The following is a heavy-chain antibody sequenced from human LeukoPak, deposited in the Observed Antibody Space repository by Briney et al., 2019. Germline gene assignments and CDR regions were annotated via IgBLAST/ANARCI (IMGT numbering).Heavy chain of an antibody. V-gene: IGHV3-7*01. J-gene: IGHJ4*01. CDR1: GFTFTTYW. CDR2: IKHDGSEQ. D-gene: IGHD1-26*01. Sequence: GGSLRLSCAASGFTFTTYWMSWIRQAPGKGLQWVANIKHDGSEQYYVDSVKGRFTISRDNAKNSLFLQMNSLGVEDTAVYYCKSGGAAPGSFDYWGHGALVTVSS. CDR3: KSGGAAPGSFDY.